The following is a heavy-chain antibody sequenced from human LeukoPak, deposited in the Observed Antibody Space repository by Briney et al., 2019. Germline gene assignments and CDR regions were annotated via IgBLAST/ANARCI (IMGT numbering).Heavy chain of an antibody. CDR3: ARISASNYYDSSDYFDY. D-gene: IGHD3-22*01. V-gene: IGHV3-48*03. Sequence: GGSLRLSCAASGFTFSSYEMNWVRQAPGKGLEWVSYISRNGSTIYYAHSGKGRFTISRDNAYNSLYLQMNSLRAEDTAVYYCARISASNYYDSSDYFDYWGQGTLVTVSS. CDR1: GFTFSSYE. J-gene: IGHJ4*02. CDR2: ISRNGSTI.